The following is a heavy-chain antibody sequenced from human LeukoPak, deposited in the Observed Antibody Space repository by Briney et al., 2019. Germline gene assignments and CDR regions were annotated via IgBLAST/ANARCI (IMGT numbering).Heavy chain of an antibody. D-gene: IGHD3-3*01. CDR1: GGTFSSYA. J-gene: IGHJ1*01. CDR3: AKTQYYDFWSGYPQDFQH. V-gene: IGHV1-69*05. CDR2: IIPIFGTA. Sequence: SVKVSCKASGGTFSSYAISWVRQAPGQGLEWMGGIIPIFGTANYAQKFQGRVTITTDESTSTAYMKLSSLRSEDTAVYYCAKTQYYDFWSGYPQDFQHWGQGTLVTVSS.